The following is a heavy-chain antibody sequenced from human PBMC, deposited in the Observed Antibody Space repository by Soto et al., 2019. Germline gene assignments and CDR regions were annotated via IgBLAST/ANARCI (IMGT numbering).Heavy chain of an antibody. CDR3: AREGPAPYYYYGMDV. V-gene: IGHV1-18*01. CDR2: ISAYNGNT. J-gene: IGHJ6*02. CDR1: GYSFTTYG. Sequence: QVQLVQSGGEVKKPGASVKVSCKTSGYSFTTYGISWVRQAPGQGLEWMGWISAYNGNTNYAQKLQDRVTMTTDTSTSTAYMELRSLRYDDTAVYYCAREGPAPYYYYGMDVRGQGCTVTVSS.